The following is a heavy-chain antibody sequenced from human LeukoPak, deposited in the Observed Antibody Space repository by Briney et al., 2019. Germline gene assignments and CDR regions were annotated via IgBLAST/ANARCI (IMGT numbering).Heavy chain of an antibody. Sequence: ASVKVSCKASGYSFTSYSISWVRQAPGQGLEWMGWTSTYNGNTNYTQKLQGRVTMTTDTSTTTAYMELRSLRSDDTAVYYCAREGPWYYYDSSGYADYWGQGTLVIVSS. CDR3: AREGPWYYYDSSGYADY. CDR2: TSTYNGNT. CDR1: GYSFTSYS. V-gene: IGHV1-18*01. D-gene: IGHD3-22*01. J-gene: IGHJ4*02.